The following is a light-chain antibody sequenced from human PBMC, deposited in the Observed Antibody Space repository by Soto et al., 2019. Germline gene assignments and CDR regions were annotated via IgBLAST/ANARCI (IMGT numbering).Light chain of an antibody. Sequence: EIVLTPSPGTLSLSPGERATLSCRASQSVSSSYLAWYQQKPGQAPRLLIYGASSRATGIPDRFSGSGSGTDFTLTISRLEPEDFALYYCQQYSAYPLSFGGGTKVDI. J-gene: IGKJ4*01. CDR3: QQYSAYPLS. CDR1: QSVSSSY. V-gene: IGKV3-20*01. CDR2: GAS.